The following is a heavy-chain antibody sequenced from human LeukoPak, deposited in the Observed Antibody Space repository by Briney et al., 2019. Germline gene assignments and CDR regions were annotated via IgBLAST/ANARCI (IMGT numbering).Heavy chain of an antibody. Sequence: PGRSLRLSCEASGFTFSYYGFHWVGQAPGKGLEWVADIWFDGNNKYYADSVKGRFTISRDNSKKTVYLQMNSMRAEDTAVYYCVRDAKSYHWGQGTLVTVSS. V-gene: IGHV3-33*01. CDR2: IWFDGNNK. J-gene: IGHJ4*02. D-gene: IGHD3-16*01. CDR1: GFTFSYYG. CDR3: VRDAKSYH.